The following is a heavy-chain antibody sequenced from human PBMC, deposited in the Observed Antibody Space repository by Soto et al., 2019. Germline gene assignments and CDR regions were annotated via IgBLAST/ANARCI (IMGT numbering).Heavy chain of an antibody. D-gene: IGHD1-7*01. CDR1: GYTFTSYA. CDR3: ARVLELRIYYYYGMDV. V-gene: IGHV1-3*01. CDR2: INAGNGNT. Sequence: GASVKVSCKASGYTFTSYAMHWVRLAPGQRLEWMGWINAGNGNTKYSQKFQGRVTITRDTSASTAYMELSSLRSEDTAVYYCARVLELRIYYYYGMDVWGQGTTVTVSS. J-gene: IGHJ6*02.